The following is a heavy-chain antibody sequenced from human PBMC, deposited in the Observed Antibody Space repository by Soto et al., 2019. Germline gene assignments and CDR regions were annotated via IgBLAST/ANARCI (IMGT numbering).Heavy chain of an antibody. D-gene: IGHD1-7*01. CDR1: GFTFSSYG. Sequence: GGSLRLSCAASGFTFSSYGMHWVRQAPGKGLEWVAVIWYDGSNKYYADSVKGRFTISRDNSKNTLYLQMNSLRAEDTAVYYCASERYPSFRGTGTTDYWGQGTLVTVSS. J-gene: IGHJ4*02. CDR2: IWYDGSNK. CDR3: ASERYPSFRGTGTTDY. V-gene: IGHV3-33*01.